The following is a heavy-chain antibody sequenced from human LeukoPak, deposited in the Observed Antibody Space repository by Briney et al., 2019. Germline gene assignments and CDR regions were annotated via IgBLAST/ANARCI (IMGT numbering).Heavy chain of an antibody. V-gene: IGHV3-21*01. J-gene: IGHJ3*02. CDR2: ISSSRSYI. Sequence: GGSLRLSCAASGFTFSSYSMNWVRQAPGKGLEWVSFISSSRSYIYYADSVKGRFTISRDNAKNSLYLQMNSLRAEDTALYYCARQRRGGDCYSGAFDIWGQGTMVTVSS. D-gene: IGHD2-21*02. CDR3: ARQRRGGDCYSGAFDI. CDR1: GFTFSSYS.